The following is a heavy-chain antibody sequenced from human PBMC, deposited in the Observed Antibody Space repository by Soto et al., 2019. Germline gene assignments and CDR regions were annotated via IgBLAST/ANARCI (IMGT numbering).Heavy chain of an antibody. CDR2: INPNSGGT. CDR3: AREYPNSGYDTTPFDY. V-gene: IGHV1-2*04. D-gene: IGHD5-12*01. CDR1: GYTFTGYY. J-gene: IGHJ4*02. Sequence: ASVKVSCKASGYTFTGYYMHWVRQAPGQGLEWMGWINPNSGGTNYAQKFQGWVTMTRDTSISTAYMELSRLRSDDTAVYYCAREYPNSGYDTTPFDYWGQGTLVTVS.